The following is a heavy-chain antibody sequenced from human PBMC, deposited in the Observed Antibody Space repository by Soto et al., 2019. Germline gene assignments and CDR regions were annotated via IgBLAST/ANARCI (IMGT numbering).Heavy chain of an antibody. CDR2: IYYSGST. V-gene: IGHV4-31*03. D-gene: IGHD2-15*01. Sequence: SETLSLTCTVSGGSISSGGYYWSWIRQHPGKGLEWIGYIYYSGSTYYNPSLKSRVTISVDTSKNQFSLKLSSVTAADTAVYYCARVRVVVVVAATYYWFDPWGQGTLVTVSS. CDR3: ARVRVVVVVAATYYWFDP. J-gene: IGHJ5*02. CDR1: GGSISSGGYY.